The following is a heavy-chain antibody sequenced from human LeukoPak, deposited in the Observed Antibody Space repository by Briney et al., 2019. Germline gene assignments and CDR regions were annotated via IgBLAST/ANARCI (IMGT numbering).Heavy chain of an antibody. CDR3: ARDHGYYGSGSHPIDY. Sequence: SETLSLTCTVSGGSISSSGYYWGWIRQPPGKGLEWIGSIYYSGSTYYNPSLKSRVTISVDTSKNQFSLKLSSVTAADTAVYYCARDHGYYGSGSHPIDYWGQGTLVTVSS. J-gene: IGHJ4*02. D-gene: IGHD3-10*01. CDR2: IYYSGST. V-gene: IGHV4-39*07. CDR1: GGSISSSGYY.